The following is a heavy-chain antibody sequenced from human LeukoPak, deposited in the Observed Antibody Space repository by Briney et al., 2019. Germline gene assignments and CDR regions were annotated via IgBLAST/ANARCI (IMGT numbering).Heavy chain of an antibody. D-gene: IGHD3-10*01. CDR2: INHSGST. J-gene: IGHJ4*02. CDR3: ARHGLLWFGSPMYYFDY. CDR1: GGSINSSSYY. V-gene: IGHV4-39*01. Sequence: SETLSLTCTVSGGSINSSSYYWGWIRQPPGKGLEWIGEINHSGSTNYNPSLKSRVTISVDTSKNQFSLKLSSVTAADTAVYYCARHGLLWFGSPMYYFDYWGQGTLVTVSS.